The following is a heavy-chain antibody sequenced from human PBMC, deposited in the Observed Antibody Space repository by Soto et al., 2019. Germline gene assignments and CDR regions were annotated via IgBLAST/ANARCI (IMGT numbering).Heavy chain of an antibody. D-gene: IGHD3-22*01. Sequence: SETLSLTCTVSGGSISSYYWSWIRQPPGKGLEWIGYIYYSGSTNYNPSLKSRVAIPVDRSKNQFSLKLTSVTAADTAVYYCARLGGFYQAFDSWGQGTLVTVSS. J-gene: IGHJ4*02. CDR2: IYYSGST. CDR3: ARLGGFYQAFDS. V-gene: IGHV4-59*08. CDR1: GGSISSYY.